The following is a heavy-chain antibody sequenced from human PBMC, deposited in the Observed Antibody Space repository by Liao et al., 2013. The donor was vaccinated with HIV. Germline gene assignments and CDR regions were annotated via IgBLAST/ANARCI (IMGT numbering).Heavy chain of an antibody. Sequence: QVQLQESGPGLVKPSETLSLTCTVSGGSISSSYYWGWIRQPPGKGLAWIGSIFYSGSTYYNPSLKSRVTISVDTSKNQFSLKLSSVTAADTAVYYCARGGRIFGAFPLRYWGQGTLVTVSS. J-gene: IGHJ4*02. CDR2: IFYSGST. CDR3: ARGGRIFGAFPLRY. V-gene: IGHV4-39*07. CDR1: GGSISSSYY. D-gene: IGHD3-3*01.